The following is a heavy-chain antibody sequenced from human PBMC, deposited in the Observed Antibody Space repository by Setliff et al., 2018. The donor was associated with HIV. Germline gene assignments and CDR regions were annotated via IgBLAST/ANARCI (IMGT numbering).Heavy chain of an antibody. V-gene: IGHV1-18*01. J-gene: IGHJ1*01. D-gene: IGHD1-26*01. CDR3: ARDRWELLRRPEYFQH. CDR2: ISADNGNT. Sequence: GASVKVSCKASGYTFSSYGVNWVRQAPGQGLEWMGWISADNGNTKYAQKFQGRVTITTDTSTRTVYMELSSLRSDDTAVYYCARDRWELLRRPEYFQHWGQGALVTVSS. CDR1: GYTFSSYG.